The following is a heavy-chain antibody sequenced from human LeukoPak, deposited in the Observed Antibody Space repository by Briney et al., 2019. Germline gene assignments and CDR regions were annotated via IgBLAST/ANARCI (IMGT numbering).Heavy chain of an antibody. J-gene: IGHJ4*02. CDR3: ARDMREQQWLVRIKLPDY. Sequence: PGRSLRLSCAASGFTFSSYAMHWVRQAPGKGLEWVAVISYDGSNKYYADSVQGRFTISRDNSKNTLYLQMNSLRAEDTAVYYCARDMREQQWLVRIKLPDYWGQGTLVTVSS. CDR1: GFTFSSYA. CDR2: ISYDGSNK. D-gene: IGHD6-19*01. V-gene: IGHV3-30*04.